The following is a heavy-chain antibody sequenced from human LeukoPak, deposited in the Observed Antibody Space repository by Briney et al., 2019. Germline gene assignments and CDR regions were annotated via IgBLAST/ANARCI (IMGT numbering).Heavy chain of an antibody. CDR3: SRVGGSVPNTYYYDSNSHRYGLDV. Sequence: ASVKVSCKASGYFFTRYGITWVRQAPGEGLEWVGWISPHNEDTIYAEKFQGRVTMTIDTSTATAYMEVKSLRSDDTAVFYCSRVGGSVPNTYYYDSNSHRYGLDVWGQGTTVTVSS. CDR2: ISPHNEDT. J-gene: IGHJ6*02. CDR1: GYFFTRYG. V-gene: IGHV1-18*01. D-gene: IGHD3-22*01.